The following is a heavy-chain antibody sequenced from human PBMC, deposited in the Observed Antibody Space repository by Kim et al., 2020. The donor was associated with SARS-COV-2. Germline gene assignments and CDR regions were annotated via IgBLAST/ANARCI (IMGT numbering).Heavy chain of an antibody. V-gene: IGHV4-34*01. D-gene: IGHD2-8*01. Sequence: SETLSLTCAVYGGSFSGYSWSWIRQPPGKGLEWIGEINHSGSTNYNPPLKSRVTISVDTSKNQFSLKLSSVTAADTAVYYCARGYYHWGQGTLVTVSS. CDR1: GGSFSGYS. CDR2: INHSGST. CDR3: ARGYYH. J-gene: IGHJ5*02.